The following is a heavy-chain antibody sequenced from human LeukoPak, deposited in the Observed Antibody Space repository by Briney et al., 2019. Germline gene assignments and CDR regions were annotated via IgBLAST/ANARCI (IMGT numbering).Heavy chain of an antibody. Sequence: QSGGSLRLSCAASGFTFSSYWMSWVRQAPGKGLEWVANIKQDGSEEYYVDSVKGRFTISRDNAKNSLYLQMNSLRAEDTAVYYCARTRLAAAGTVGVFDYWGQGTLVTVSS. J-gene: IGHJ4*02. CDR1: GFTFSSYW. CDR3: ARTRLAAAGTVGVFDY. D-gene: IGHD6-13*01. V-gene: IGHV3-7*01. CDR2: IKQDGSEE.